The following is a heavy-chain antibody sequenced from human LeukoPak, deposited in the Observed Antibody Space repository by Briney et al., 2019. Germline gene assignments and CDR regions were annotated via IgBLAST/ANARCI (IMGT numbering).Heavy chain of an antibody. D-gene: IGHD1-26*01. Sequence: GGSLRLSCATSGFTFSNNWMHWVRQAPGKGLVWVSRIKGDGSSTSYADSVKGRFTISRDNAKNTLFLQMNSLRAEDTAVYYCVRDGVGAPPFDYWGQGALVIVSS. V-gene: IGHV3-74*01. CDR1: GFTFSNNW. CDR2: IKGDGSST. J-gene: IGHJ4*02. CDR3: VRDGVGAPPFDY.